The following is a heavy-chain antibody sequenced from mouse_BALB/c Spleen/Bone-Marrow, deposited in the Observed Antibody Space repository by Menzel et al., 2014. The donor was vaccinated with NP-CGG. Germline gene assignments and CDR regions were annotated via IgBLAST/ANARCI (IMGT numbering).Heavy chain of an antibody. V-gene: IGHV1S81*02. CDR3: TRSGTSWLRRSWYFDV. D-gene: IGHD2-2*01. Sequence: QVQLQQSGAELVKPGASVKLSCKASGYTFTSYYMYWVKQRPGQDLEWIGEINPSNGGTNFNEKFKSKATLTVDKSSSTAYMQLSSLTSEDSAVYYCTRSGTSWLRRSWYFDVWGAGTTVTVSS. CDR2: INPSNGGT. CDR1: GYTFTSYY. J-gene: IGHJ1*01.